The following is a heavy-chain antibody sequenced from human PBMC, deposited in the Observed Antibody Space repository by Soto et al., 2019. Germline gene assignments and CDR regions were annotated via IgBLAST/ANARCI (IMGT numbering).Heavy chain of an antibody. Sequence: GPLSLPCVPSGLTLSSYSMHWVRQAPAKGLVWVSRINNDGSSTSYADSVKGRFTVSRDNPKNTLHLQMNSVRAEDTAVYYCARDLVTAFGVVTKTYSHYVMDVWARGTTVTVSS. V-gene: IGHV3-74*01. D-gene: IGHD3-3*01. CDR3: ARDLVTAFGVVTKTYSHYVMDV. CDR2: INNDGSST. CDR1: GLTLSSYS. J-gene: IGHJ6*02.